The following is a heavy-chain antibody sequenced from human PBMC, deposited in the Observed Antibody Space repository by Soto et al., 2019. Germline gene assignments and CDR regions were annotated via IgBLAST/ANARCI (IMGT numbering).Heavy chain of an antibody. CDR2: IIPIFGTP. Sequence: QVQLVQSGAEVKKPGSSVKVSCKASGGTFSTYAISWVRQAPGQGLEWMGGIIPIFGTPNYAQKFQGRGTITADGSTSTAYMELSSLRSEDTAVYYCARESSIAARGNWFDPWGQGTLVTVSS. J-gene: IGHJ5*02. CDR1: GGTFSTYA. D-gene: IGHD6-6*01. CDR3: ARESSIAARGNWFDP. V-gene: IGHV1-69*12.